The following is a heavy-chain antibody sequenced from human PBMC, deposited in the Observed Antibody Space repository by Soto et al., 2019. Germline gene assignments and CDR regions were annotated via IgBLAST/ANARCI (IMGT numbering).Heavy chain of an antibody. J-gene: IGHJ6*03. CDR3: ARIDSTYYYYYMDV. V-gene: IGHV1-8*01. Sequence: ASVKVSCKASGYTFTIYDINWVRQATGQGLEWMGWMNPNSGNTGYAQKFQGRVTMTRNTSISTAYMELSSLRSEDTAVYYCARIDSTYYYYYMDVWGKGTTVTVSS. CDR1: GYTFTIYD. CDR2: MNPNSGNT.